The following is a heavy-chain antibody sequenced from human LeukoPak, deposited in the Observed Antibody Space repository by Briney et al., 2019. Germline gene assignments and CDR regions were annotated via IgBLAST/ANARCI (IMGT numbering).Heavy chain of an antibody. D-gene: IGHD3-9*01. CDR3: ARGAPFYDILTYYYYYGMDV. CDR2: IYYSGST. V-gene: IGHV4-61*01. J-gene: IGHJ6*02. Sequence: SETLSLTCTVSGGSVSSGTYYWSWIRQPPGKGLEWIGYIYYSGSTNYNPSLKSRVTVSVDTSKNQCSLKLSSVTAADTAVYYCARGAPFYDILTYYYYYGMDVWGQGTTVTVSS. CDR1: GGSVSSGTYY.